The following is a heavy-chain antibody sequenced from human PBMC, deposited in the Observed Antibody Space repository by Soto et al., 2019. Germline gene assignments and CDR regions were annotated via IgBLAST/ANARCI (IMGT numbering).Heavy chain of an antibody. D-gene: IGHD6-13*01. CDR1: GGTFSSYA. CDR2: IIPIFGTA. J-gene: IGHJ6*02. V-gene: IGHV1-69*13. CDR3: ARGQQQLVVNYYYYGMDV. Sequence: SVKVSCKASGGTFSSYAISWVRQAPGQGLEWMGGIIPIFGTANYAQKFQGRVTITADESTSTAYMELSSLRSEDTAVYYCARGQQQLVVNYYYYGMDVWGQGTTVTVSS.